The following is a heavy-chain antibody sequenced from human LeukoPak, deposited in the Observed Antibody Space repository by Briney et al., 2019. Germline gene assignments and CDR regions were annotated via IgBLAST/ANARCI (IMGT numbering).Heavy chain of an antibody. CDR3: TTYKVGEQWLIPNY. CDR2: IKTKTDGGKP. V-gene: IGHV3-15*01. CDR1: GFTLSSDL. J-gene: IGHJ4*02. D-gene: IGHD6-19*01. Sequence: GGSLRLSCAASGFTLSSDLMSWVRQAPGKGLEWVGRIKTKTDGGKPDYAAPVKGRFTISRDDSKNTLYLQMNSLKTEDTAVDYCTTYKVGEQWLIPNYWGQGTLVTVSS.